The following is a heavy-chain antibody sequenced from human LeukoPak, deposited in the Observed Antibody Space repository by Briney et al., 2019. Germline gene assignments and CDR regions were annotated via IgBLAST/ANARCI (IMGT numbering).Heavy chain of an antibody. CDR2: ISYSGST. J-gene: IGHJ6*03. D-gene: IGHD3-22*01. Sequence: SETLSLTCTVSGGSVSNYYWSWIRQPPGKGLEWIGYISYSGSTNYNPSLKSQVTISMDTSKNQFSLKMTSVTAADTAVYYCAKIHDSSGYYRDNYYYYMDGWGKGTTVTVS. V-gene: IGHV4-59*02. CDR1: GGSVSNYY. CDR3: AKIHDSSGYYRDNYYYYMDG.